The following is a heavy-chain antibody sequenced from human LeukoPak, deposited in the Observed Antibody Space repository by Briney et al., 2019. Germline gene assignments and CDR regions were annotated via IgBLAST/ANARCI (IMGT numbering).Heavy chain of an antibody. CDR2: INPNSGGT. J-gene: IGHJ4*02. CDR1: GYTFTGYY. V-gene: IGHV1-2*02. D-gene: IGHD5-12*01. CDR3: ARLKVATTETFDY. Sequence: ASVKVSCKASGYTFTGYYMHWVRQAPGQGLEWMGWINPNSGGTNYAQKFQGRVTMTRDTSISIAYMELSSLRSDDTAVYYCARLKVATTETFDYWGQGTLVTVSS.